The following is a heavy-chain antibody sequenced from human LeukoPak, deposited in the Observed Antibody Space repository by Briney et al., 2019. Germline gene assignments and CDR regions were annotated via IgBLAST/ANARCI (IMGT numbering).Heavy chain of an antibody. CDR3: ASRRGGVPFYY. J-gene: IGHJ4*02. D-gene: IGHD3-16*01. Sequence: PSETLSLTCTVVGGSISSFFWSWVRQPPGKGLEWIGYIYYSGSTNYNPSLKSRVTISVDTSKNQFSLKLSSVTAADTTVYYCASRRGGVPFYYWGRGTLVTVSS. CDR2: IYYSGST. CDR1: GGSISSFF. V-gene: IGHV4-59*08.